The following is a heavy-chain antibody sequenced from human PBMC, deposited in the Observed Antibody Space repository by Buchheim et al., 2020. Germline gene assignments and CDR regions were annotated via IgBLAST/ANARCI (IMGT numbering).Heavy chain of an antibody. J-gene: IGHJ4*02. CDR3: AEGRTGGQLDY. CDR1: GFTFSSYA. CDR2: ISYDGGNK. Sequence: QVQLVESGGGVVQPGRSLRLSCAASGFTFSSYAMHWVRQAPGKGLEWVAVISYDGGNKYYADSVRGRFTISRDNSKNTLYLQMNSLRAEDTAVYYCAEGRTGGQLDYWGQGTL. D-gene: IGHD3-10*01. V-gene: IGHV3-30-3*01.